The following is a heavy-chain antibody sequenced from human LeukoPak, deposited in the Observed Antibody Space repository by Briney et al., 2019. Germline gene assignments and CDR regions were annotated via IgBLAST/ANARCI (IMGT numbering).Heavy chain of an antibody. V-gene: IGHV3-30*01. CDR3: ARGPIYRSSSNFLDY. CDR2: IPYDGSNK. J-gene: IGHJ4*02. D-gene: IGHD6-6*01. CDR1: GFTFSSYA. Sequence: EGSLRLSCAASGFTFSSYAMHWVRQAPGKGLEWVAVIPYDGSNKYYADSVKGRFTISRDDSKNTLYLQVNRLRPEDTAVYYCARGPIYRSSSNFLDYGGQGTLVTVSS.